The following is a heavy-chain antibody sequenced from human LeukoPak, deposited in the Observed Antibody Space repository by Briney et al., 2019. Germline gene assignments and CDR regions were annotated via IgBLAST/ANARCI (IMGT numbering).Heavy chain of an antibody. J-gene: IGHJ6*02. D-gene: IGHD3-9*01. V-gene: IGHV1-18*01. Sequence: ASVKVSCKASGYTFLTYSISWVRQAPGQGLEWMGWISAYNGNTNYAQKLQGRVTMTTDTSTSTAYMELRSLRSDDTAVYYCARGYDILTGYYPYYYYGMDVWGQGTTVTVSS. CDR3: ARGYDILTGYYPYYYYGMDV. CDR1: GYTFLTYS. CDR2: ISAYNGNT.